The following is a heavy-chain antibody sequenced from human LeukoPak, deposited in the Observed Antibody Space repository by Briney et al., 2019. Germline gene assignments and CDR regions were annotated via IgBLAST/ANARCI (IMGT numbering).Heavy chain of an antibody. V-gene: IGHV4-38-2*02. CDR2: IYHSGNT. Sequence: PSETLSLTCTVSGYSISSGSYWGWIRQPPGKGLEWIGTIYHSGNTYYNPSLKSRVTISVDTSKNQFSLKLSSVTAADTAVYYCARRAGGYSHPYDYWGQGTLVTVSS. CDR3: ARRAGGYSHPYDY. J-gene: IGHJ4*02. D-gene: IGHD4-23*01. CDR1: GYSISSGSY.